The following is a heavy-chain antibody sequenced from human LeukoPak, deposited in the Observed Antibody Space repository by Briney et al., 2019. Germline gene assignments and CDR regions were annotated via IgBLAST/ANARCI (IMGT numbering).Heavy chain of an antibody. CDR1: GYHFTSYW. CDR2: IDPSDSYN. Sequence: RGGALKISFKGPGYHFTSYWITWGRQMPGKGLEWRGRIDPSDSYNNYSPPFQGHVNISADKSIRNAYLQWISLKTSDTAMYYCARRQLNRYYGLDVWGQGTTVTVSS. V-gene: IGHV5-10-1*01. J-gene: IGHJ6*02. D-gene: IGHD1-1*01. CDR3: ARRQLNRYYGLDV.